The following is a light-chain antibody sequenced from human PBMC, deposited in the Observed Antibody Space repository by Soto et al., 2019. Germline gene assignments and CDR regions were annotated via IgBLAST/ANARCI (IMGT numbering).Light chain of an antibody. CDR2: STN. V-gene: IGLV8-61*01. CDR1: SGSVSTSYY. J-gene: IGLJ2*01. CDR3: VLYMGSGISV. Sequence: QAVVTQEPSFSVSPGGTVTLTCGLSSGSVSTSYYPSWYQQTPGQAPRTLIYSTNTRSSGVPDRFSGSILVNKAALTITGAQADYESDYYCVLYMGSGISVFGGGTKLTVL.